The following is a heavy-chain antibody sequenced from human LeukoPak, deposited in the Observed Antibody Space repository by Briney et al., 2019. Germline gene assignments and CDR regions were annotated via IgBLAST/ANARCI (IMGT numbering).Heavy chain of an antibody. J-gene: IGHJ5*02. D-gene: IGHD3-10*01. Sequence: GGSLRLSCAASGFTFDDYAMHWVRRAPGKGLEWVSGISWNSGSIGYADSVKGRFTISRDSAKNSLYLQMNNLRDEDTAIYYCARDRELASGLPDLWGQGTLVTVSS. CDR3: ARDRELASGLPDL. CDR2: ISWNSGSI. V-gene: IGHV3-9*01. CDR1: GFTFDDYA.